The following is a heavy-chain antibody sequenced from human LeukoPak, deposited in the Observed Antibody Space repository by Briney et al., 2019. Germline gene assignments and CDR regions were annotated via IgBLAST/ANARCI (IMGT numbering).Heavy chain of an antibody. J-gene: IGHJ3*02. CDR1: GFTFSSYS. D-gene: IGHD2-15*01. Sequence: GGSLRLSCAASGFTFSSYSMNWVRQAPGKGLEWVSYISSSSSTIYYADSVKGRFTISRDNAKNSLYLQMNSLRAEDTAVYYCGCLGAFDIWGQGTMVTVSS. CDR2: ISSSSSTI. CDR3: GCLGAFDI. V-gene: IGHV3-48*01.